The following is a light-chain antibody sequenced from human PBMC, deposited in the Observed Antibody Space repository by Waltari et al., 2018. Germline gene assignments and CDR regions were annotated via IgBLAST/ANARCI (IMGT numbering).Light chain of an antibody. CDR2: AAS. Sequence: DIQMTQSPSSLSASVGDRVTITGRASQGISTSLAWYQQKPGKAPKLLLYAASRLESGVPSGFSGSLSGTDHTLTISSLQPEDFATDYWQQYYSTPALTFGGGTKVEIK. CDR3: QQYYSTPALT. CDR1: QGISTS. V-gene: IGKV1-NL1*01. J-gene: IGKJ4*01.